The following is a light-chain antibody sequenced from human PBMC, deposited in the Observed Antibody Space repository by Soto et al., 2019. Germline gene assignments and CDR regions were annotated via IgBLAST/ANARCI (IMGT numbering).Light chain of an antibody. Sequence: QSVLTQPPSVSAAPGQRVTISCSGSSSNIGTTYVSWYQQLPGTVPKLLMYENNKRPSGIPDRFSGSKSATSATLDITGLQTGEEADYYCGAWDDSVSTYVFGTGTKLTVL. CDR1: SSNIGTTY. V-gene: IGLV1-51*02. CDR2: ENN. J-gene: IGLJ1*01. CDR3: GAWDDSVSTYV.